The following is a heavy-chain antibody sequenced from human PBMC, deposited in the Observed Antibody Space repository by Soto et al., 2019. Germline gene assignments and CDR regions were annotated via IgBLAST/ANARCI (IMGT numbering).Heavy chain of an antibody. V-gene: IGHV3-23*01. CDR3: AKESGDILTGYQYYFDY. CDR1: GFTFSSYA. CDR2: ISGSGGST. Sequence: GGSLRLSCAASGFTFSSYAMSWVRQAPGKGLEWVSAISGSGGSTYYADSVNGRFTISRDNSKNTLYLQMNSLRAEHTAVYYWAKESGDILTGYQYYFDYWGQGPLVTVSS. D-gene: IGHD3-9*01. J-gene: IGHJ4*02.